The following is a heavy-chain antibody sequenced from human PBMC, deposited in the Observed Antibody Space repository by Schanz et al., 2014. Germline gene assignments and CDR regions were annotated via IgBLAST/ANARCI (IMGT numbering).Heavy chain of an antibody. Sequence: EGQLADSGGGLVQPGGSLRLSCAVSGFTVSSNHMSWVRQAPGKGLEWVSVIYSGIGAYYADSVKDRFTVSRDNSKNTVYLQMNRLRAEDTAVYYCARVHHYDPSGWGYFDYWGQGALVTVSS. J-gene: IGHJ4*02. D-gene: IGHD3-22*01. CDR3: ARVHHYDPSGWGYFDY. V-gene: IGHV3-66*01. CDR2: IYSGIGA. CDR1: GFTVSSNH.